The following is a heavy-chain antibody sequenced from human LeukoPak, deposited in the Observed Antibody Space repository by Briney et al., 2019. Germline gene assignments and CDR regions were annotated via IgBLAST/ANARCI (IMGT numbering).Heavy chain of an antibody. CDR3: ARDTVVTRWARDYYYGMDV. J-gene: IGHJ6*02. D-gene: IGHD4-23*01. V-gene: IGHV3-23*01. Sequence: GGSLRLSCAASGFTFSSYAMSWVRQAPGKGLEWVSGISGTGDSTYYADSVKGRFTISRDNSKNTLYLQMNSLRAEDTAVYYCARDTVVTRWARDYYYGMDVWGQGTTVTVSS. CDR1: GFTFSSYA. CDR2: ISGTGDST.